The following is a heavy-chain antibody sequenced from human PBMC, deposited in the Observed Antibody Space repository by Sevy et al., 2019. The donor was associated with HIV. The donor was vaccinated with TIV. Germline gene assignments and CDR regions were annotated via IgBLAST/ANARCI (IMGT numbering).Heavy chain of an antibody. V-gene: IGHV4-30-2*01. D-gene: IGHD3-10*01. CDR2: IYHSGST. Sequence: SETLSLTCAVSGGSISSGGYSWSWIRQPPGKGLEWIGYIYHSGSTYYNPSLKSRVTISVDRSKNQFSLKLSSVTAADTAVYYCARGERELRAFDIWGQRTMVTVSS. J-gene: IGHJ3*02. CDR3: ARGERELRAFDI. CDR1: GGSISSGGYS.